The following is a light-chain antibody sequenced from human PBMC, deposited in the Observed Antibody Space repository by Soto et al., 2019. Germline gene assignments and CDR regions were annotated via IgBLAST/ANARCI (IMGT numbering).Light chain of an antibody. Sequence: DIVMTQSPDSLAVSLGERATINCKSSQSVLYSSNNKNYLAWYQQKPGQPPKLLIYWASTRESGVPDRFSVSGSGTDFTLATSSLQAEDVAVYYCQEYYSTPFTFGPGTKVDIK. CDR2: WAS. V-gene: IGKV4-1*01. CDR1: QSVLYSSNNKNY. CDR3: QEYYSTPFT. J-gene: IGKJ3*01.